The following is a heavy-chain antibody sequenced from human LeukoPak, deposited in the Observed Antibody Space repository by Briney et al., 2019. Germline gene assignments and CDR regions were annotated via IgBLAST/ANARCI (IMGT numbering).Heavy chain of an antibody. D-gene: IGHD2-21*02. V-gene: IGHV3-21*01. J-gene: IGHJ4*02. CDR2: ISSGSSYI. CDR1: GFTFSTYS. CDR3: ARTPTASTPFDY. Sequence: GGSLRLSCAASGFTFSTYSMNWVRQAPGKGLEWVSSISSGSSYIYYGDSVKGRFTISRDNAKNSLYLQMNSLRAEDTAVYYCARTPTASTPFDYWGQGTLVTVSS.